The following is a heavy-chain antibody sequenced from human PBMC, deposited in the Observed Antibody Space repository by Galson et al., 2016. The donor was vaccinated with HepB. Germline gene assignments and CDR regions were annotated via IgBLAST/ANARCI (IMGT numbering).Heavy chain of an antibody. CDR3: ARSLIGTQGYYYYGLEV. D-gene: IGHD1-7*01. CDR2: ISLSSSYI. Sequence: SLRLSCAASGFIFNNSGMIWARQTPGKGLGWISSISLSSSYIYYADSVKGRFTISRDNAKNSLYLKMNSLRAEDTAVYYCARSLIGTQGYYYYGLEVWGQGTTVIVSS. CDR1: GFIFNNSG. J-gene: IGHJ6*02. V-gene: IGHV3-21*04.